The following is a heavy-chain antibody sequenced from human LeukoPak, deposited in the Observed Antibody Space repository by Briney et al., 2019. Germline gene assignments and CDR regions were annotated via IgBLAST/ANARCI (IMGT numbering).Heavy chain of an antibody. CDR1: GFTFNAYT. CDR3: MSDLDN. V-gene: IGHV3-21*03. Sequence: PGGSLRLSCVASGFTFNAYTMNWVRQAPGKGLQWVSSISSNSHYIYYGDSMKGRFTVSRDNAQNSLHLQMNSLKTEDTAIYYCMSDLDNWGQGTLVTVSS. J-gene: IGHJ4*02. CDR2: ISSNSHYI.